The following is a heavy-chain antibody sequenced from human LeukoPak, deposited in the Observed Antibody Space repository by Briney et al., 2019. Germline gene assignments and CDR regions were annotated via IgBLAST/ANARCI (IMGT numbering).Heavy chain of an antibody. CDR2: ISGSGGST. Sequence: GGSLRLSCGASGFTFSSYTMNWVRQAPGKGLEWVSVISGSGGSTYYADSVKGRFTISRDNSKNTLHLQMNSLRAEDTAVYYCAKGPYSSSWYDYWGQGTLVTVSS. V-gene: IGHV3-23*01. CDR3: AKGPYSSSWYDY. D-gene: IGHD6-13*01. J-gene: IGHJ4*02. CDR1: GFTFSSYT.